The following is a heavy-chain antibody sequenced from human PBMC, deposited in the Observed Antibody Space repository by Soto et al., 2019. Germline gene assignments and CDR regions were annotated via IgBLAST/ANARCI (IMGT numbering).Heavy chain of an antibody. J-gene: IGHJ4*02. CDR1: GFTFRSFA. CDR3: VKDWGHDFWNGYFNF. Sequence: ASVKVSCKASGFTFRSFAMHWVRQAPGQRLEWMGWINAGNGNTKYSQKFQGRVTITRETSASTAYMELSSLRTEDTALYYCVKDWGHDFWNGYFNFWGQGTPVTVSS. D-gene: IGHD3-3*01. V-gene: IGHV1-3*01. CDR2: INAGNGNT.